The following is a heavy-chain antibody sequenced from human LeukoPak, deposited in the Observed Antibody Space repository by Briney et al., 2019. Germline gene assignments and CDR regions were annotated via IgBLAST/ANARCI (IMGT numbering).Heavy chain of an antibody. J-gene: IGHJ4*02. V-gene: IGHV4-30-4*08. D-gene: IGHD1-26*01. CDR1: GGSISSGDYY. CDR2: IYYSGSI. CDR3: ARDSRLWFGGSYAFDY. Sequence: PSETLSLTCTVSGGSISSGDYYWSWIRQPPGKGLEWIGYIYYSGSIYYNPSLKSRVTISVDTSKNQFSLKLSSVTAADTAVYYCARDSRLWFGGSYAFDYWGQGTLVTVSS.